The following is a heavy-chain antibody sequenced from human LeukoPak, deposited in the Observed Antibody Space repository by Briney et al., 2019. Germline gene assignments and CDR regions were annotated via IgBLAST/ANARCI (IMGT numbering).Heavy chain of an antibody. CDR1: GFTFSSYA. J-gene: IGHJ4*02. V-gene: IGHV3-23*01. Sequence: PGGSLRLSCAASGFTFSSYAMSWVRQAPGKGLEWVSAISGSGGSTYYADSVRGRFTISGDNSKNTLYLQMNSLRAEDTAVYYCAKDGSRTRAYSSSGGYWGQGTLVTVSS. CDR3: AKDGSRTRAYSSSGGY. D-gene: IGHD6-13*01. CDR2: ISGSGGST.